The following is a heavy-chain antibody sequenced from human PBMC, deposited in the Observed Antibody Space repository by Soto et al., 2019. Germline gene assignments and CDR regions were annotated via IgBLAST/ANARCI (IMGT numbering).Heavy chain of an antibody. J-gene: IGHJ5*02. CDR2: INHSGST. Sequence: SETLSLTCAVYGGSFSGYYWSWIRQPPGKGLEWIGEINHSGSTNYNPSLKSRVTISVDTSKNQFSLKLSSVTAADTAVYYCARVRWDYGSGQGGFDPWGQGTLVTVSS. V-gene: IGHV4-34*01. D-gene: IGHD3-10*01. CDR3: ARVRWDYGSGQGGFDP. CDR1: GGSFSGYY.